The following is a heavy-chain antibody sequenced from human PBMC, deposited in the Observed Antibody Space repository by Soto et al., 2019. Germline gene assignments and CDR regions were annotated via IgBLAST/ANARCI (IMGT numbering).Heavy chain of an antibody. V-gene: IGHV3-9*01. CDR1: GFTFDDYA. Sequence: GGSLRLSCAASGFTFDDYAMHWVRQAPGKGLEWVSGISWNSGSIGYADSVKGRFTISRDNAKNSLYLQMNSLRAEDTALYYCAWAIAVAALAAFDIWGQGTMVTVSS. CDR2: ISWNSGSI. CDR3: AWAIAVAALAAFDI. D-gene: IGHD6-19*01. J-gene: IGHJ3*02.